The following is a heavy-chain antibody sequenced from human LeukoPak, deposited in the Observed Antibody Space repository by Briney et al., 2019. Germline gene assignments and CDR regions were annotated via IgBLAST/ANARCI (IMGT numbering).Heavy chain of an antibody. V-gene: IGHV4-59*12. D-gene: IGHD6-25*01. CDR1: GASISTYH. CDR2: INYSGST. Sequence: TPSETLSLTCTVSGASISTYHWTWIRQPPGKGLEWIGYINYSGSTTYNPSLKSRVTMSVDTSKNQFSLELISVTAADKAVYYCAREHPRLDVWGQGTTVTVSS. CDR3: AREHPRLDV. J-gene: IGHJ6*02.